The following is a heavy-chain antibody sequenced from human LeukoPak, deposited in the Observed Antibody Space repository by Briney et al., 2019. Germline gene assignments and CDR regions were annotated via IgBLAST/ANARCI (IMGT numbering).Heavy chain of an antibody. Sequence: PGGSLRLSCAGSRFSFSSFEINWVRQTPGKGLEWIANIDYTGRTKYYADPVKGRFTISRDNARNSLYLQMSSLRVEDTAVYYCAFLAVASDFDYWGQGARVTVSS. J-gene: IGHJ4*02. D-gene: IGHD6-19*01. CDR1: RFSFSSFE. CDR2: IDYTGRTK. CDR3: AFLAVASDFDY. V-gene: IGHV3-48*03.